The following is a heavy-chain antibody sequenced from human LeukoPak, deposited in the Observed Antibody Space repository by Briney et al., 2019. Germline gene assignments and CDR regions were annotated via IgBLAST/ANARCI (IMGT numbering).Heavy chain of an antibody. V-gene: IGHV5-51*01. Sequence: GESLKISCKGAGYSFTSYWIGWVRQMPGKGLECMGIIYPGDSDTGYSPSFQGQVTISADKSISTAYLQWSSLKASDTAMYYCARPYSSGRIDAFDIWGQGTMVTVSS. D-gene: IGHD6-19*01. CDR1: GYSFTSYW. CDR2: IYPGDSDT. CDR3: ARPYSSGRIDAFDI. J-gene: IGHJ3*02.